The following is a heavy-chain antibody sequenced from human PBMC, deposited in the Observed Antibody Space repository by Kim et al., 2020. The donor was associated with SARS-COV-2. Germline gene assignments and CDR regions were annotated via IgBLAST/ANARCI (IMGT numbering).Heavy chain of an antibody. J-gene: IGHJ4*02. CDR1: GGSISSSSYY. D-gene: IGHD3-22*01. V-gene: IGHV4-39*01. CDR2: IYYSGST. CDR3: ASDSSGYYYVGGFDY. Sequence: SETLSLTCTVSGGSISSSSYYWGWIRQPPGKGLEWIGSIYYSGSTYYNPSLKSRVTISVDTSKNQFSLKLSSVTAADTAVYYCASDSSGYYYVGGFDYWGQGTLVTVSS.